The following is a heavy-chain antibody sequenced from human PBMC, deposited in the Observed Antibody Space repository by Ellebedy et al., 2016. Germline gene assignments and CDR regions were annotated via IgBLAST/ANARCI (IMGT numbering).Heavy chain of an antibody. CDR2: IYYSGST. D-gene: IGHD5-12*01. CDR1: GGSISSYY. CDR3: ARDINVATIALNYYGMDV. J-gene: IGHJ6*02. Sequence: SETLSLTXTVSGGSISSYYWSWIRQPPGKGLEWIGYIYYSGSTNYNPSLKSRVTISVDTSKNQFSLKLSSVTAADTAVYYCARDINVATIALNYYGMDVWGQGTTVTVSS. V-gene: IGHV4-59*01.